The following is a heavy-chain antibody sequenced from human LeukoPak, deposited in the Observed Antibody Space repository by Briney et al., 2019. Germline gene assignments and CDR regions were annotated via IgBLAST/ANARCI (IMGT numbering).Heavy chain of an antibody. D-gene: IGHD1-26*01. V-gene: IGHV3-53*01. CDR3: ARQGRGSYYFDY. CDR1: GFTVSSNY. Sequence: GGSLRLSCAASGFTVSSNYMSWVRQAPGKGLEWVSVIYSGGSTYYADSVKGRFTISRDNSKSTLYLQMNSLRAEDTAVYYCARQGRGSYYFDYWGQGTLVTVSS. J-gene: IGHJ4*02. CDR2: IYSGGST.